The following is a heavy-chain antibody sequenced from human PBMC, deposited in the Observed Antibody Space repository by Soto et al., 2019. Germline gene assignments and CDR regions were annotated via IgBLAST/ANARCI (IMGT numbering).Heavy chain of an antibody. Sequence: QVLLQESGPGLVKPSETLSLSCFVSGGSISGYFWSWIRQPPGKGLEWIAFMYDSGSTNYNPALKSRVSISLDTSKNQFSLKLNSVTAADTAVYYCARGWSSSWPYWGQGTLVTVSS. CDR3: ARGWSSSWPY. CDR2: MYDSGST. CDR1: GGSISGYF. V-gene: IGHV4-59*01. J-gene: IGHJ4*02. D-gene: IGHD6-13*01.